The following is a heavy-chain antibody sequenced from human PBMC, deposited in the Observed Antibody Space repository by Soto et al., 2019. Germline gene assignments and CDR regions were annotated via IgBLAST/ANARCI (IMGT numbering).Heavy chain of an antibody. D-gene: IGHD2-2*01. CDR1: GLTFSNYA. V-gene: IGHV3-64D*06. CDR3: VKGHGPYQLNFEF. J-gene: IGHJ4*02. CDR2: ITNNGGST. Sequence: RALRISCSGSGLTFSNYAIHWVRQAPGKGLEYVAAITNNGGSTKYADSVKGRFTISRDNSKSTVFLQMSSLRPEDTAIYYCVKGHGPYQLNFEFWGRGTLVTGSS.